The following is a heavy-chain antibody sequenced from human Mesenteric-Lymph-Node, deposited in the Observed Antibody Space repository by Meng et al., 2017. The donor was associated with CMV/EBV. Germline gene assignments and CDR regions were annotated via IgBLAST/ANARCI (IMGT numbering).Heavy chain of an antibody. CDR2: IYSGDNT. Sequence: GGSLRLSCAASGFTVSSNYMSWVRQTPGKGLESVSVIYSGDNTYYADSVKGRFTISRDNSKNTLYLQMNSLRAEDTAVYYCARVGPTGTSYDAFDIWGQGTMVTISS. D-gene: IGHD1/OR15-1a*01. V-gene: IGHV3-53*01. CDR1: GFTVSSNY. CDR3: ARVGPTGTSYDAFDI. J-gene: IGHJ3*02.